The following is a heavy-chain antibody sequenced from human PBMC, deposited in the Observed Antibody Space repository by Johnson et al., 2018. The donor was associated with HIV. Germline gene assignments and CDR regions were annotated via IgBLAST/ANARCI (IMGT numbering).Heavy chain of an antibody. D-gene: IGHD6-19*01. J-gene: IGHJ3*01. CDR1: GFTFSSYA. Sequence: MQLVESGGGLVQPGGSLRLSCAASGFTFSSYAMSWVRQAPGKGLEWVSAISGSGGSTYYADSVKGRFTISRDNSKNTLYLQMNSLRAGDTAVYYCARAYTSGWSRDAFDFWGQGTMVTVSS. CDR2: ISGSGGST. V-gene: IGHV3-23*04. CDR3: ARAYTSGWSRDAFDF.